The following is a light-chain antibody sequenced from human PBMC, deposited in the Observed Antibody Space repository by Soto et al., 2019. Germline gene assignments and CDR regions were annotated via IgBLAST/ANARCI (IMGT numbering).Light chain of an antibody. CDR1: SIDVGSYNL. Sequence: QSVLTQPASVSGSPGQSITIACTGTSIDVGSYNLVSWYQQHPGKAPKLMIYEGSKRPSGVSNRCSGSKSGNTASLTISGLQAEDEADYYCCSYAGSSAWVFGGGTELTVL. CDR3: CSYAGSSAWV. CDR2: EGS. V-gene: IGLV2-23*01. J-gene: IGLJ3*02.